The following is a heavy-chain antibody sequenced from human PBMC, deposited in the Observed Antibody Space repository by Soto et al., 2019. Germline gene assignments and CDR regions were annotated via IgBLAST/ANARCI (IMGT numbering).Heavy chain of an antibody. Sequence: SETLSLTCAVAGGSISSGCFSWGWISKPPGKGMEWIGYISYGGSTNYNPSLKSRVAISVDTSKNQFSLRLSSVTAADTAVYYCARVYSGSYSDSWGQGTLVTVSS. CDR2: ISYGGST. V-gene: IGHV4-61*05. D-gene: IGHD1-26*01. CDR1: GGSISSGCFS. CDR3: ARVYSGSYSDS. J-gene: IGHJ4*02.